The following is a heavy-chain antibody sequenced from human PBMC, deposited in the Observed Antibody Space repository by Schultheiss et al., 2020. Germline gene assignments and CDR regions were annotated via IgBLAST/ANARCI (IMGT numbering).Heavy chain of an antibody. D-gene: IGHD2-15*01. Sequence: SVKVSCKASGGTFSSYAISWVRQAPGQGLEWMGGIIPIFGTANYAQKFQGRVTITADESTSTAYMELSRLRSDDTAVYYCARDWGSIVVVVAATNWFDPWGQGTLVTVSS. J-gene: IGHJ5*02. CDR3: ARDWGSIVVVVAATNWFDP. CDR1: GGTFSSYA. V-gene: IGHV1-69*13. CDR2: IIPIFGTA.